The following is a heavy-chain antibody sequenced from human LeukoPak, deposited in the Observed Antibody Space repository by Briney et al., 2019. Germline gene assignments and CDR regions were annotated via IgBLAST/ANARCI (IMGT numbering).Heavy chain of an antibody. J-gene: IGHJ4*02. Sequence: SETLSLTCAVSGGSLNSYYWSWIRQPAGQGLEWIGRMYAGGITFYNPSLKSRVTMSLDTSKDSFSLRLSSVTAADTALYYCAREIRGVPLFYFDYWGQGILVTVSS. CDR3: AREIRGVPLFYFDY. D-gene: IGHD3-10*01. CDR2: MYAGGIT. CDR1: GGSLNSYY. V-gene: IGHV4-4*07.